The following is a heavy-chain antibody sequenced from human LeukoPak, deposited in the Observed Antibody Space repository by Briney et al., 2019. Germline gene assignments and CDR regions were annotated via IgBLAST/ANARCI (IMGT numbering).Heavy chain of an antibody. CDR2: IYYSGST. Sequence: SETLSLTCTVSGGSISSYYWSWIRQPPGKGLERIGYIYYSGSTNYNPSLKSRVTISVDTSKNQLSLKLSSVTAADTAVYYCARPITMIERDAFDIWGQGTMVTVSS. V-gene: IGHV4-59*08. CDR3: ARPITMIERDAFDI. CDR1: GGSISSYY. J-gene: IGHJ3*02. D-gene: IGHD3-22*01.